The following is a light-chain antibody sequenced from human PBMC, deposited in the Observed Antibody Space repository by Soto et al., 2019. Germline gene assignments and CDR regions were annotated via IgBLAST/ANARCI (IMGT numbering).Light chain of an antibody. V-gene: IGKV3-15*01. CDR1: QSISSE. J-gene: IGKJ2*01. Sequence: EIVMTQSRATLSVSLGERATLSCRASQSISSELAWYQQKPGQPPRLLIYSASTRATGVPARFTGSGSGSEFTLTVSWLQSEGLAVYYCQRGHNWPLTFGQRTRLEI. CDR2: SAS. CDR3: QRGHNWPLT.